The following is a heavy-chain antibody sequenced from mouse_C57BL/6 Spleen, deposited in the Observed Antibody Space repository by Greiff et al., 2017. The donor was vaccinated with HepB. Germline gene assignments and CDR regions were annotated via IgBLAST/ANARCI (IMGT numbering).Heavy chain of an antibody. V-gene: IGHV1-69*01. Sequence: QVQLQQPGAELVMPGASVKLSCKASGYTFTSYWMHWVKQRPGQGLEWIGEIDPSDSYTNYNQKFKGKSALTVDKSSSTDYMQRSSLKSEDSAVYYCARRDDYAWFAYWGQGTLVTVSA. CDR3: ARRDDYAWFAY. D-gene: IGHD2-4*01. CDR1: GYTFTSYW. CDR2: IDPSDSYT. J-gene: IGHJ3*01.